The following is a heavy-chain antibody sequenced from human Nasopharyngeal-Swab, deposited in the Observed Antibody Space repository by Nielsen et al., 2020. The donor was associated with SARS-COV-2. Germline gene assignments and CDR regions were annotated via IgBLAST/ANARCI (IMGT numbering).Heavy chain of an antibody. CDR2: ISGSGGST. CDR3: AKGGLWSSSSHYYGMDV. J-gene: IGHJ6*02. D-gene: IGHD6-13*01. Sequence: GGSLRLSCAASGFTFSSYAMSWVRQAPGKGLEWVSAISGSGGSTYYADSVKGRFTISRDNSKNTLYLQMNSLRAEDTAVYYCAKGGLWSSSSHYYGMDVWGQGTTVTVSS. CDR1: GFTFSSYA. V-gene: IGHV3-23*01.